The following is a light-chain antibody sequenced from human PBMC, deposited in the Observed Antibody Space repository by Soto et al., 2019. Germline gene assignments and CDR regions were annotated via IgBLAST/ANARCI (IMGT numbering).Light chain of an antibody. Sequence: QSALTQPASVSGSPGQSITISCTGTSSDVGGYNYVSWYQQHPGKAPKLMIYEVSKRPSGVSNRFSGSKSGNTASLTISGLQAEDEADYYCSSYTSSSTLWVFGGGTQLTVL. V-gene: IGLV2-14*01. CDR2: EVS. J-gene: IGLJ3*02. CDR1: SSDVGGYNY. CDR3: SSYTSSSTLWV.